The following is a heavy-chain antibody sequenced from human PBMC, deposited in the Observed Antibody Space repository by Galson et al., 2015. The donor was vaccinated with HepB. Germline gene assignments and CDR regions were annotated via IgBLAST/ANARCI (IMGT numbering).Heavy chain of an antibody. J-gene: IGHJ6*03. CDR2: IRGTDDST. CDR3: AKKAEPSPYNFYMDV. Sequence: SLRLSCAASGFTFSNYGMTWVRQAPGKGLEWVSSIRGTDDSTYYADSVRGRFTISRDNSKNTLYLQMDSLRVDDTALYYCAKKAEPSPYNFYMDVWGKGTTVTVSS. V-gene: IGHV3-23*01. CDR1: GFTFSNYG.